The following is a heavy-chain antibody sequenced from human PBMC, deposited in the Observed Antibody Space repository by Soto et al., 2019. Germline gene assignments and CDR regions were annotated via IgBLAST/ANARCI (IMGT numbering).Heavy chain of an antibody. J-gene: IGHJ4*02. Sequence: GGSLRLSCEASGFAFSDYYMSWIRQAPGKGLEWVAYITSSSSNFTNYADSVRGRFTISRDNARNSVSLQMNSLRPEDTAVYYCVRDRGYSGYTFWGQGTQVTVSS. V-gene: IGHV3-11*06. CDR1: GFAFSDYY. CDR3: VRDRGYSGYTF. CDR2: ITSSSSNFT. D-gene: IGHD5-12*01.